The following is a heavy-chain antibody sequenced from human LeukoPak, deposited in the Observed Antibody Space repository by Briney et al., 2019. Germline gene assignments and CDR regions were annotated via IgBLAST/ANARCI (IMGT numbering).Heavy chain of an antibody. CDR1: GGSISSYY. V-gene: IGHV4-59*08. CDR3: ARVYQRFGTSHGMDV. J-gene: IGHJ6*02. CDR2: IYYSGSN. D-gene: IGHD3-10*01. Sequence: SETLSLTCTVSGGSISSYYWRWIRQPPGKGLDWIGYIYYSGSNNYNPSLKSRVTISVDTSKNQFSLKLSSVTAADTAVYYCARVYQRFGTSHGMDVWGQGTTVTVSS.